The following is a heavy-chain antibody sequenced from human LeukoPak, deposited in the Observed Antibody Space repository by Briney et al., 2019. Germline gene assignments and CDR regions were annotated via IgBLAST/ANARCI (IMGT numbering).Heavy chain of an antibody. CDR2: IPSSGSTI. CDR3: AREATGATGYFDY. Sequence: PGGSLRLSCAASGFTFSTYEMNWVRQAPGKGLEWVSYIPSSGSTIYYVDSVKGRFTIPRDNAKNPLYLQMNSLRVEDTAVYYCAREATGATGYFDYWAREPWSPSPQ. D-gene: IGHD1-26*01. CDR1: GFTFSTYE. J-gene: IGHJ4*02. V-gene: IGHV3-48*03.